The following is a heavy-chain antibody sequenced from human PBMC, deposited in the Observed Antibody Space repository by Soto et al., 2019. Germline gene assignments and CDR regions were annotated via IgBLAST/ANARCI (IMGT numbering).Heavy chain of an antibody. CDR3: ARVPSP. CDR2: IYPSGST. Sequence: QLQLQESGSGLVKPSQTLSLTCAVSGGSISRGGYSWSWIRQRQGKGLEWIGYIYPSGSTYYNPSLKSRVTISVDRSMNQFSLKLSSVTAADTAVDYCARVPSPWCHGTLGTVSS. V-gene: IGHV4-30-2*01. J-gene: IGHJ5*02. CDR1: GGSISRGGYS.